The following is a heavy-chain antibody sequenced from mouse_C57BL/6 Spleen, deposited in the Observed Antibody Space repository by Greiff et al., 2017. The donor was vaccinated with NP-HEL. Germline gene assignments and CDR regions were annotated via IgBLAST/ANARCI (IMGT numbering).Heavy chain of an antibody. J-gene: IGHJ2*01. V-gene: IGHV1-19*01. CDR2: INPYNGGT. CDR3: AKNYLYYFDY. Sequence: EVQLQQSGPVLVKPGASVKMSCKASGYTFTDYYMNWVKQSHGKSLEWIGVINPYNGGTSYNQKFKGKATLTVYKSSITAYMELNSLTSEDSAVYSCAKNYLYYFDYWGQGTTLTVSS. CDR1: GYTFTDYY. D-gene: IGHD1-1*01.